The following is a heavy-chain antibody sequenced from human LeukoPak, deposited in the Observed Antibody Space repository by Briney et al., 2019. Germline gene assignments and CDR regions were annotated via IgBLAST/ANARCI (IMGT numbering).Heavy chain of an antibody. CDR3: ARLAAAGSDY. D-gene: IGHD6-13*01. V-gene: IGHV3-30*02. J-gene: IGHJ4*02. Sequence: GGSVRLSCAASGFTFSSYGMHWVRQAPGKGLEWVAFIPYDGSNKYYADSVKGRFTISRDNAKNSLYLQMNSLRAEDTAVYYCARLAAAGSDYWGQGTLVTVSS. CDR1: GFTFSSYG. CDR2: IPYDGSNK.